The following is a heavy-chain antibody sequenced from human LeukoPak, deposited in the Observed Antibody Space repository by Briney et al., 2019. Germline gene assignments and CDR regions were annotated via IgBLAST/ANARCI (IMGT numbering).Heavy chain of an antibody. J-gene: IGHJ6*03. CDR2: ISSSSSYI. V-gene: IGHV3-21*01. Sequence: GGSLRLSCAASGFTFSSYSMNWARQAPGKGLEWVSSISSSSSYIYYADSVKGRFTISRDNAKNSLYLQMNSLRAEDTAVYYWARVYLPNYYYYYLDVWGKGTTVTVSS. CDR3: ARVYLPNYYYYYLDV. D-gene: IGHD2-8*01. CDR1: GFTFSSYS.